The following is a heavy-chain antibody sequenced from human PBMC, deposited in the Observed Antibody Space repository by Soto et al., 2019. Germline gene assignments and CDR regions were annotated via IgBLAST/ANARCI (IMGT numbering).Heavy chain of an antibody. J-gene: IGHJ4*02. CDR2: VIPILGQA. V-gene: IGHV1-69*01. CDR1: GGIFSSYA. D-gene: IGHD1-26*01. CDR3: ARVGGVGAPPGADY. Sequence: QVQLVQSGAEVKKPGSSVKVSCKASGGIFSSYAISWLRQAPGQGLEWMGAVIPILGQAYYAQNFQDRVTITADELTRTAYMDLISLRSDDTAVYFCARVGGVGAPPGADYWGQGTLVTVSS.